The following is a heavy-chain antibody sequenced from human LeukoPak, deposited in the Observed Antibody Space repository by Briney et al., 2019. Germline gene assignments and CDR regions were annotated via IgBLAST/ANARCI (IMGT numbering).Heavy chain of an antibody. Sequence: GASVKVSCMASGYTFTTHYIHWVRQAPGKGLEWMGWIEPNSGGTKYEHKFLVSVTITGDTYIKTDLMELNRMRSNDEAIDYCSRGRGSTIVREIITNYFDLWGRGSLVTVSS. CDR3: SRGRGSTIVREIITNYFDL. D-gene: IGHD3-10*01. J-gene: IGHJ2*01. V-gene: IGHV1-2*02. CDR1: GYTFTTHY. CDR2: IEPNSGGT.